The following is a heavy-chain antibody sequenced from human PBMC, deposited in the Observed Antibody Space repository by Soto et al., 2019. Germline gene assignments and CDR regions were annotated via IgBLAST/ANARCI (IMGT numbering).Heavy chain of an antibody. CDR1: GGSISSGGYY. D-gene: IGHD1-26*01. CDR2: IYYSGST. CDR3: AREGSSALYYYYYGMDV. J-gene: IGHJ6*02. Sequence: SETLSLTCTVSGGSISSGGYYWSWIRQHPGKGLEWIGYIYYSGSTYYNPSLKSRVTISVDTSKNQFSLKLSSVTAADTAVYYCAREGSSALYYYYYGMDVWGQGTTVTVS. V-gene: IGHV4-31*03.